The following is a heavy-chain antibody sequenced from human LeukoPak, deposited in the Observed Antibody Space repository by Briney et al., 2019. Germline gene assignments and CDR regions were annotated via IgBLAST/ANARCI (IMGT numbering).Heavy chain of an antibody. J-gene: IGHJ4*02. D-gene: IGHD2-15*01. CDR1: GGSISSSSYY. CDR2: IYYSGST. Sequence: SETLSLTCTVSGGSISSSSYYWGWIRQPPGKGLEWIGSIYYSGSTYYSPSLKSRVTISVDTSKNQFSLKLSSVTAADTAVYYCARPLGYCSGGSCYSGGAFDYWGQGALVTVSS. V-gene: IGHV4-39*01. CDR3: ARPLGYCSGGSCYSGGAFDY.